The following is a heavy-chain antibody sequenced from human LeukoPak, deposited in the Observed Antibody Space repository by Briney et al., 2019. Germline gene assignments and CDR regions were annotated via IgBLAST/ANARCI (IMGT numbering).Heavy chain of an antibody. V-gene: IGHV3-23*01. D-gene: IGHD3-3*01. CDR2: IFGSGGSP. J-gene: IGHJ4*02. CDR1: GFTFGSHA. Sequence: GGSLRLSCEASGFTFGSHAMYWVRQAPGKGLEWVAGIFGSGGSPHYADSVKGRFTISRDNPRNTLYLQMNSLRAEDTAVYYCAKGEVYYDFWRKLDYWGQGTLVTVSS. CDR3: AKGEVYYDFWRKLDY.